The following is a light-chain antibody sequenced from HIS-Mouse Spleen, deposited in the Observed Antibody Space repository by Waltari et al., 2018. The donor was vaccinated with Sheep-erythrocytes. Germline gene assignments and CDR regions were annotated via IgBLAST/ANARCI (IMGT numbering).Light chain of an antibody. CDR3: SSYAGSNNWV. CDR2: EVS. V-gene: IGLV2-8*01. J-gene: IGLJ3*02. CDR1: SSDVGGYNY. Sequence: QSALTQPRSVSGSPGQSVTISCTGTSSDVGGYNYVPWYQQHPGKAPKLMIYEVSKRPSGVPDRFSGSKSGNTASLTGSGLQAEDEADYYCSSYAGSNNWVFGGGTKLTVL.